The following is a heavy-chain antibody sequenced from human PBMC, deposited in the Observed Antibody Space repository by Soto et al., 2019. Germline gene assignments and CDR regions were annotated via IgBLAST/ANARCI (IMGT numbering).Heavy chain of an antibody. CDR2: ISYDGSNK. CDR1: GFTFSSYG. D-gene: IGHD3-9*01. J-gene: IGHJ4*02. CDR3: AKDLVLRYFDWSRPLDY. V-gene: IGHV3-30*18. Sequence: AGGSLRLSCAASGFTFSSYGMHWVRQAPGKGLEWVAVISYDGSNKYYADSVKGRFTISRDNSKNTLYLQMNSLRAEDTAVYYCAKDLVLRYFDWSRPLDYWGQGTLVTVSS.